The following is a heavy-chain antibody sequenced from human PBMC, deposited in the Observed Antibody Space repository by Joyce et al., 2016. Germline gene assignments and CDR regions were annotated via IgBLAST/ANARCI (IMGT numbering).Heavy chain of an antibody. CDR1: GFTFDDYA. CDR3: AKVPAPGFELDSSGLYYFDY. Sequence: EVQLVASGGGSIQPGRSLRVSCAASGFTFDDYAMHWVRQAPGKGLEWVSGISWNSATIGYADSVKGRFTSARDNAKNSLYMQMNRLRAEDTALYYCAKVPAPGFELDSSGLYYFDYWGQGTLVTVSS. D-gene: IGHD3-22*01. J-gene: IGHJ4*02. V-gene: IGHV3-9*01. CDR2: ISWNSATI.